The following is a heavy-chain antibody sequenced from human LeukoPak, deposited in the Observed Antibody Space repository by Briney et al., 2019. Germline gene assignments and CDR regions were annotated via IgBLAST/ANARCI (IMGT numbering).Heavy chain of an antibody. CDR3: AKDPGSTWYGYFQH. CDR2: IVASGSST. Sequence: GGSLRLSCAASGFTFSNAWMTWVRQAPGKGLEWISAIVASGSSTYYADSVKGRFTVSRDNSRNTMYLQMNRLRAEDTAVYYCAKDPGSTWYGYFQHWGQGALVTVSS. J-gene: IGHJ1*01. V-gene: IGHV3-23*01. CDR1: GFTFSNAW. D-gene: IGHD6-13*01.